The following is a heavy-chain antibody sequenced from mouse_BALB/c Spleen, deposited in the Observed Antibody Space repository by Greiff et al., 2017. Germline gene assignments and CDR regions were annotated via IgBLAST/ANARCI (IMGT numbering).Heavy chain of an antibody. V-gene: IGHV1-87*01. J-gene: IGHJ2*01. CDR1: GYTFTSYW. Sequence: QVQLQQSGAELARPGASVKLSCKASGYTFTSYWMQWVKQRPGQGLEWIGAIYPGDGDTRYTQKFKGKATLTADKSSSTAYMQLSSLASEDSAVYYCARGDGYYPWGQGTTLTVSS. CDR3: ARGDGYYP. CDR2: IYPGDGDT. D-gene: IGHD2-3*01.